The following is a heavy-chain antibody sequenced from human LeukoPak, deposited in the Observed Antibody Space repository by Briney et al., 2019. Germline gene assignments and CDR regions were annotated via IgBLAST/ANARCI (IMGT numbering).Heavy chain of an antibody. CDR3: AGDEDYGDPYPPGY. CDR1: GFTFSSYS. CDR2: VSSSSSFI. Sequence: PGGSLRLSCAASGFTFSSYSMNWVHQAPGKGLEWVSSVSSSSSFIYYADSVRGRFSISRDNAKHSLYLQMTSLRAENTAVYYCAGDEDYGDPYPPGYWGQGALVTVSS. V-gene: IGHV3-21*01. J-gene: IGHJ4*02. D-gene: IGHD4-17*01.